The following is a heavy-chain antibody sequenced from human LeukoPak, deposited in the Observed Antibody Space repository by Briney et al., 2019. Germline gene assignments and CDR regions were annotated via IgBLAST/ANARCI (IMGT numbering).Heavy chain of an antibody. CDR1: GGSMSSYY. CDR2: IYYSGST. J-gene: IGHJ4*02. V-gene: IGHV4-59*01. D-gene: IGHD3-22*01. Sequence: SEALSLTCTVSGGSMSSYYWSWIRQPPGKGLEWIGYIYYSGSTNYNPSLKSRVTISVDTSKNQFSLKLSSVTAADTAVYYCARASSYYYDSSGYYGGDYYFDYWGQGTLVTVSS. CDR3: ARASSYYYDSSGYYGGDYYFDY.